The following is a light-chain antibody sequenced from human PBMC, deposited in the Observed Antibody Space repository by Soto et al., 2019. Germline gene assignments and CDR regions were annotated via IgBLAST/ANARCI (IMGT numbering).Light chain of an antibody. J-gene: IGKJ3*01. Sequence: DIVMTQSPDSLAVSLGERATINCKSSQSVLYSSNNKNYLAWYQQKPGQPPKLLIYWASTRESGVPDRFSGSGSGTDFILTISSLQAEDVAVYYCQQYYSTPRFTFGPGTKVDIK. CDR3: QQYYSTPRFT. CDR1: QSVLYSSNNKNY. V-gene: IGKV4-1*01. CDR2: WAS.